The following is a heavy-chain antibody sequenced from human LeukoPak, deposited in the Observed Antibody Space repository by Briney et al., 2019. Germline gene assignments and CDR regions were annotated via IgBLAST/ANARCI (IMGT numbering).Heavy chain of an antibody. CDR2: IYPGDSDT. D-gene: IGHD5/OR15-5a*01. J-gene: IGHJ5*02. V-gene: IGHV5-51*01. CDR3: ARHAVYVVNWFDP. CDR1: GYTFTNYG. Sequence: GESLKISCTGSGYTFTNYGIGWVRQMPGKGLEWMGIIYPGDSDTRYSPSFQGQVTISADKSISTAYLQWSSLKASDTAMYYCARHAVYVVNWFDPWGQGTLVTVSS.